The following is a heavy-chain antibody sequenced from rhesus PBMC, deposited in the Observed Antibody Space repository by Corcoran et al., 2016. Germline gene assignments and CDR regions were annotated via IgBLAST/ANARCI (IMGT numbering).Heavy chain of an antibody. J-gene: IGHJ4*01. Sequence: QVQLQESGPGLLKPSETLSLTCAVSGGSISGGYGWGWIRQPPGQALEWIGSSYSSSQHNYYHPYLKRRVTISTDTSKNQFSLKRSSVTAAATSVYYCARDPNIVVVVSALFDYWGQGVLVTVSS. D-gene: IGHD2-39*02. CDR3: ARDPNIVVVVSALFDY. CDR2: SYSSSQHN. CDR1: GGSISGGYG. V-gene: IGHV4S7*01.